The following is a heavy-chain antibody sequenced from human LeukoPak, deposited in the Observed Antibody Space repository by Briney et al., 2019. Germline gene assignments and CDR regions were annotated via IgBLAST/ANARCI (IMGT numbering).Heavy chain of an antibody. V-gene: IGHV3-23*01. CDR3: AKEFLVGTAFDI. Sequence: GGSPRLSCAASGFTVSSNYMSWVRQAPGKGLEWVSTISGTGSDTYYTDSVKGRFTIPRDNSKNTLYLQMNSLRAEDMAVYYCAKEFLVGTAFDIWGQGTMVTVSS. CDR1: GFTVSSNY. CDR2: ISGTGSDT. D-gene: IGHD7-27*01. J-gene: IGHJ3*02.